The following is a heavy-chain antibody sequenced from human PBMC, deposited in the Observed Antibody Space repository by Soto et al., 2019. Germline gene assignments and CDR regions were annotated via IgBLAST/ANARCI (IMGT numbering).Heavy chain of an antibody. V-gene: IGHV1-69*01. Sequence: QVQLVQSGAEVKKPGTSVKVSCKASGGTFSSYGISWVRQAPGQGLEWMGGIIPIFGSPNYAQRFQDRVTISADELTSTAYMELTSLRSEDTAVYYCARENRFLESNSGWYNWFDPWGQGTLVTVSS. D-gene: IGHD6-19*01. CDR2: IIPIFGSP. CDR3: ARENRFLESNSGWYNWFDP. CDR1: GGTFSSYG. J-gene: IGHJ5*02.